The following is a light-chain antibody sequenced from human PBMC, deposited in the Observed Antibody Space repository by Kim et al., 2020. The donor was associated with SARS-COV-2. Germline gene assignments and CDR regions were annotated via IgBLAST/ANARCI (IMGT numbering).Light chain of an antibody. CDR2: DAS. J-gene: IGKJ2*01. Sequence: SASVGDRVTITCRASQSISTWLAWYQQKPGKAPKLLIDDASSLESGVPSRFSGSGSGTEFTLTITSLQPDDFATYYCQQYGSYPYTFGQGTKLEI. CDR3: QQYGSYPYT. V-gene: IGKV1-5*01. CDR1: QSISTW.